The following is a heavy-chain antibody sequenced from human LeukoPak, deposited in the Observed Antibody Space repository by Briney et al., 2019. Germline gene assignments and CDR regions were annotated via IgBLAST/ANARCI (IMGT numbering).Heavy chain of an antibody. CDR3: ARGPWNDHYFDY. D-gene: IGHD1-1*01. Sequence: GGSLRLSCAASGFTSSSYWMSWVRQAPGKGLEWVANIKQDGSEKYYVDSVKGRFTISRDNAKNSLYLHMNSLRAEDTAVYCCARGPWNDHYFDYWGQGTRVTVSS. CDR2: IKQDGSEK. J-gene: IGHJ4*02. CDR1: GFTSSSYW. V-gene: IGHV3-7*01.